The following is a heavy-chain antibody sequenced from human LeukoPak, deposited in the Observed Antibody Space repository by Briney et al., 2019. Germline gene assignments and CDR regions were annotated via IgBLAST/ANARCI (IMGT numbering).Heavy chain of an antibody. D-gene: IGHD3-10*01. CDR1: GFTFSSYS. CDR2: ISYDGSNK. V-gene: IGHV3-30*03. CDR3: ARRRVRGVIIPGPGLLFDY. Sequence: GGSLRLSCAASGFTFSSYSMNWVRQAPGKGLEWVAVISYDGSNKDYADSVKGRFTISRDNSKNTLYLQMNSLRAEDTAVYYCARRRVRGVIIPGPGLLFDYWGQGTLVTVSS. J-gene: IGHJ4*02.